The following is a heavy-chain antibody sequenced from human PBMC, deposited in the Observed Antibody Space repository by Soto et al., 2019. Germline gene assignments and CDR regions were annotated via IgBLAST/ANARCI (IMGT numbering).Heavy chain of an antibody. CDR1: GFSLSNARMG. V-gene: IGHV2-26*01. J-gene: IGHJ4*02. Sequence: QVTLKESGPVLVKPTETLTLTCTVSGFSLSNARMGVSWIRQPPGKALEWLAHIFSNDEKSYSTSLKSRLTISKDTSKSQVVLTMTNMDPVDTATYYCARILGDSWEMTRGDYSIDYWGQGTLVTVSS. D-gene: IGHD4-17*01. CDR2: IFSNDEK. CDR3: ARILGDSWEMTRGDYSIDY.